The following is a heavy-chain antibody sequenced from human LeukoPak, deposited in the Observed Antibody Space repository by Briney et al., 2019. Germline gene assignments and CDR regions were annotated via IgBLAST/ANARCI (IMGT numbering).Heavy chain of an antibody. J-gene: IGHJ3*02. V-gene: IGHV1-2*02. CDR1: GYTFTGFY. Sequence: ASVKVSCKASGYTFTGFYMHWVRQAPGQGLEWMGWINPNSGDTDYAQKFKGRVTMTRDTSISTAYLELSRLRSDDTAVYYCARVPRGGSGNALDIWGQGTNVAVSS. CDR2: INPNSGDT. CDR3: ARVPRGGSGNALDI.